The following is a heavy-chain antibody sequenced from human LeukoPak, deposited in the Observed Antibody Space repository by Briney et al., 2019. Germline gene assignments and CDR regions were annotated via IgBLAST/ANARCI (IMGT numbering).Heavy chain of an antibody. V-gene: IGHV4-61*08. D-gene: IGHD4-11*01. CDR3: ARVHPLDYSNYYGMDV. CDR1: GGSISSGDYY. J-gene: IGHJ6*02. CDR2: IYYSGST. Sequence: NPSETLSLTCTVSGGSISSGDYYWSWIRQPPGKGLEWIGYIYYSGSTNYNPSLKSRVTISVDTSKNQFSLKLSSVTAADTAVYYCARVHPLDYSNYYGMDVWGQGTTVTVSS.